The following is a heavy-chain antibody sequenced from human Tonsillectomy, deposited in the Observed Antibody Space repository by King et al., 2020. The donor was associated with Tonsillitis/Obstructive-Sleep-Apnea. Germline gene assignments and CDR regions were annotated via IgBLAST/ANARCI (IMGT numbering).Heavy chain of an antibody. J-gene: IGHJ4*02. CDR2: INYDGIT. Sequence: VQLQQWGAGLLKPSETLSLTCAVYGGSFSGYFWGWIRQPPGKGLEWIGEINYDGITNYNPSLKSRVIISFDTLRKQFSLKLSSVTAADTAVYYCARGVFHGGNPYDFWGQGKLVTVSS. V-gene: IGHV4-34*01. CDR1: GGSFSGYF. CDR3: ARGVFHGGNPYDF. D-gene: IGHD4-23*01.